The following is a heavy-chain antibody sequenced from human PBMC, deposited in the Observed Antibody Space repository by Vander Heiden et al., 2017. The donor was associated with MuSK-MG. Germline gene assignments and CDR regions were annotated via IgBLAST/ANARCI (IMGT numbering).Heavy chain of an antibody. Sequence: EVQLVESVGGLVQPGGSLRLSCAASGFPFSSYSINWVRQAPGKGLEWVSYIRRRRSTIYYADSVKGRFTIARDNAKNSLYLQMNSLRAEDTAGYYCARGVFDIWGQGTMVTVSS. CDR3: ARGVFDI. CDR2: IRRRRSTI. V-gene: IGHV3-48*01. CDR1: GFPFSSYS. J-gene: IGHJ3*02.